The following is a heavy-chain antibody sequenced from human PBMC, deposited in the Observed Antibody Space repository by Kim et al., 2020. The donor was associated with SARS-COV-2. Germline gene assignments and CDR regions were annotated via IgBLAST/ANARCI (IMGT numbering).Heavy chain of an antibody. CDR1: GGSITGYF. V-gene: IGHV4-4*07. Sequence: SETLSLTCTVSGGSITGYFWTWIRQPAGRGLEWLGRVYASGTTNYNPSLKSRVTMSVDTSKSQFSLKLTSVTAADTAVYYCATDGLAVMTGVDYWGQGIL. CDR2: VYASGTT. D-gene: IGHD2-21*01. J-gene: IGHJ4*02. CDR3: ATDGLAVMTGVDY.